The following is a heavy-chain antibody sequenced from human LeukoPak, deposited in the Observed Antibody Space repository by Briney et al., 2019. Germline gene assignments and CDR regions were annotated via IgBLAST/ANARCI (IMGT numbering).Heavy chain of an antibody. CDR2: MAADGDNI. CDR3: ARDLELGVVTAPTFDY. CDR1: GFIFSVYG. D-gene: IGHD2-21*02. Sequence: PGRSLRLSCAASGFIFSVYGMHWVRQAPGKGLEWVALMAADGDNIYYADSVKGRFTISRDNAKNSLYLQMNSLRAEDTAVYYCARDLELGVVTAPTFDYWGQGTLVTVSS. V-gene: IGHV3-30*03. J-gene: IGHJ4*02.